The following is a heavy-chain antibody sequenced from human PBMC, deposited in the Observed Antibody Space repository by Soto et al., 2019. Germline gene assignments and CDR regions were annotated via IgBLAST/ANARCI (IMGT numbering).Heavy chain of an antibody. Sequence: PGESLKISCAASGLSVTNYGMSWVRQAPGRGLEWVSTIPGSGDVTYYADSVKGRFTISRDNSKNTVNLQLDSLRVEDTAVYFCLKETSTGWGYMDVWGRGTTVTVSS. CDR1: GLSVTNYG. D-gene: IGHD6-19*01. CDR3: LKETSTGWGYMDV. CDR2: IPGSGDVT. J-gene: IGHJ6*03. V-gene: IGHV3-23*01.